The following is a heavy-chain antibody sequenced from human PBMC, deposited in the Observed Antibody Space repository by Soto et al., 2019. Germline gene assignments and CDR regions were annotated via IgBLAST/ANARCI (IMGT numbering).Heavy chain of an antibody. V-gene: IGHV4-59*08. J-gene: IGHJ4*02. Sequence: SETLSLTCTVSGGSISSYYWSWIRQPPGKGLEWIGYIYYSGSTNYNPSLKSRVTISVDTSKNQFSLKLSSVTAADTAVYYCARQLSEDYDFWSGYYPYYFDYWGQGTLVTVSS. D-gene: IGHD3-3*01. CDR2: IYYSGST. CDR1: GGSISSYY. CDR3: ARQLSEDYDFWSGYYPYYFDY.